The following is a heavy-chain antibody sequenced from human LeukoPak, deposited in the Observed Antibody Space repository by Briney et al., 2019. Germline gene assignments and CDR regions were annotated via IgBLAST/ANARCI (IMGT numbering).Heavy chain of an antibody. D-gene: IGHD3-9*01. CDR3: ARSFRTRLVIWMGNPYYFDY. CDR1: GYTFTSYD. V-gene: IGHV1-8*01. J-gene: IGHJ4*02. CDR2: MNPNSGNT. Sequence: GASVKVSCKASGYTFTSYDINWVRQATGQGLEWMGWMNPNSGNTGYAQKFQGRVTMTRNTSISTAYMELSSLRSEDTAVYYCARSFRTRLVIWMGNPYYFDYWGQGTLVTVSS.